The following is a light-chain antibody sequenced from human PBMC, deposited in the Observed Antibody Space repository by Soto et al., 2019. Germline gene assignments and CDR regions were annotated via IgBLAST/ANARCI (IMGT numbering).Light chain of an antibody. CDR2: GAS. J-gene: IGKJ4*01. CDR1: QSVSSN. Sequence: EIVLTQSPGTLSLSPGERATLSCRASQSVSSNLAWYQQKPGQAPRLLIYGASTRATGIPARFSGSGSGTDFTLTISRLEPEDFAVYYCQQFSSYPLTFGGGTKVDIK. CDR3: QQFSSYPLT. V-gene: IGKV3-20*01.